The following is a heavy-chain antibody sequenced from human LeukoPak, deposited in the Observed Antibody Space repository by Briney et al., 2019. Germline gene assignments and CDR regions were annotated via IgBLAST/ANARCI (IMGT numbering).Heavy chain of an antibody. Sequence: SETLSLTCTVSGASISSYYWSWIRQPPGKGLEWIGYIYYSGSTNYNPSLKSRVAISVDTSKNQFSLKLSSVTAADTAVYYCARGGWYPESFQHWGQGALVTVSS. J-gene: IGHJ1*01. CDR1: GASISSYY. CDR3: ARGGWYPESFQH. CDR2: IYYSGST. D-gene: IGHD6-19*01. V-gene: IGHV4-59*01.